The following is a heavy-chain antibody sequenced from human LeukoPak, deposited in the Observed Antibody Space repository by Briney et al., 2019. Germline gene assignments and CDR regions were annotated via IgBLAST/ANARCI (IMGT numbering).Heavy chain of an antibody. Sequence: PGGSLRLSCAASGFTFSSYGMHWVRQAPGKGLEWVAFIRYDGSNKYYADSVKGRFTISRDNAKNSLYLQMNSLRAEDTAVYYCARDGTSNYDILTGYSTDAFDIWGQGTMVTVSS. CDR2: IRYDGSNK. CDR1: GFTFSSYG. CDR3: ARDGTSNYDILTGYSTDAFDI. D-gene: IGHD3-9*01. J-gene: IGHJ3*02. V-gene: IGHV3-30*02.